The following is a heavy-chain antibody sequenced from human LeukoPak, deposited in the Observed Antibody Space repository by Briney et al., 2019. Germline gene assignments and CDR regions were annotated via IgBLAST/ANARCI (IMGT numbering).Heavy chain of an antibody. D-gene: IGHD2-2*01. Sequence: SETLSLTCAVYGGSFSGYYWSWIRQPPGKGLEWIGEINHSGSTNYNPSLKSRVTISVDTSKNQFPLKLSSVTAADTAVYYCARAYHDSLDYWGQGTLVTVSS. V-gene: IGHV4-34*01. CDR2: INHSGST. CDR3: ARAYHDSLDY. J-gene: IGHJ4*02. CDR1: GGSFSGYY.